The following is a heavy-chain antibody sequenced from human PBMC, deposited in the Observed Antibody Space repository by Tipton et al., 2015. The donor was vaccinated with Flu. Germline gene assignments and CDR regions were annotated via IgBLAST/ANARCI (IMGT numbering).Heavy chain of an antibody. Sequence: TLSLTCTVSGGSISSSSYYWSWIRQPPGKGLEWIGYIYYSGSTNYNPSLKSRVTISVDTSKNQFSLKLSSVTAADTAVYYCARGDRGSSWYYSWYFDLWGRGTLVTVSS. J-gene: IGHJ2*01. CDR1: GGSISSSSYY. CDR2: IYYSGST. V-gene: IGHV4-61*01. CDR3: ARGDRGSSWYYSWYFDL. D-gene: IGHD6-13*01.